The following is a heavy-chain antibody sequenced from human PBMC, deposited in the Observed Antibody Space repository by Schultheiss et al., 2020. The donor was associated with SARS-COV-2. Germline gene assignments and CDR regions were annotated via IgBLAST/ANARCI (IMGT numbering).Heavy chain of an antibody. D-gene: IGHD3-10*01. CDR1: GYSISSGYY. J-gene: IGHJ4*02. CDR3: ARGWAAGRYFDY. V-gene: IGHV4-34*01. Sequence: SETLSLTCAVSGYSISSGYYWSWIRQPPGKGLEWIGEINHSGSTNYNPSLKSRVTISVDTSKNQFSLKLSSVTAADTAVYYCARGWAAGRYFDYWGQGTLVTVSS. CDR2: INHSGST.